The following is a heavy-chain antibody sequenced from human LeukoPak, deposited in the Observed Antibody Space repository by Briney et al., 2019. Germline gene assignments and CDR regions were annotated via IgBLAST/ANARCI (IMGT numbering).Heavy chain of an antibody. CDR3: ARENFGDYIDY. D-gene: IGHD4-17*01. J-gene: IGHJ4*02. CDR1: GFTFITYA. V-gene: IGHV3-53*01. Sequence: PGGSLRLSCTASGFTFITYAMSWVRQAPGKGLGWVSVIFDGDTTYYAESVKGRFTISRDNSKNTLYLQMNNLRAEDTAVYFCARENFGDYIDYWGQGTLVTVSS. CDR2: IFDGDTT.